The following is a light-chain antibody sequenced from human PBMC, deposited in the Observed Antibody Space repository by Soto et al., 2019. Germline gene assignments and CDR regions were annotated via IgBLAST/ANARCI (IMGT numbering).Light chain of an antibody. V-gene: IGLV2-8*01. CDR3: SSNAASNNFYFV. CDR2: EDT. CDR1: SSDVGGYNY. Sequence: QSALTQPPSASGSPGQSVTISCTGTSSDVGGYNYVSWYQQYPGRAPKLMIYEDTKRPSGVPDRFSGSKSGNTASLTVSGLQAEDEADYYCSSNAASNNFYFVFGGGTKVTVL. J-gene: IGLJ3*02.